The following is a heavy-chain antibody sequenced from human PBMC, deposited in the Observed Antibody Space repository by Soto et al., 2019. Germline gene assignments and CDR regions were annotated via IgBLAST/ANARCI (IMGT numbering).Heavy chain of an antibody. CDR1: GNSFTSYW. Sequence: PGESLKISCTGSGNSFTSYWIGWVRQMPGKGLEWMGIIYLGDSNTRYSPTFQGQVTISADRSISTAYLQWSSLKASDTAMYCCARQEYCSSTSCYKVDSWGQGTLVTVSS. D-gene: IGHD2-2*02. CDR3: ARQEYCSSTSCYKVDS. J-gene: IGHJ4*02. V-gene: IGHV5-51*01. CDR2: IYLGDSNT.